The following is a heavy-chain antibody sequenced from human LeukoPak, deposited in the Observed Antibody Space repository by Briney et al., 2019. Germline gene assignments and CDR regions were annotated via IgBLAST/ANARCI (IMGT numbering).Heavy chain of an antibody. CDR2: ISYDGSNK. CDR1: GFTFSSYG. Sequence: GGSLRLSCAGSGFTFSSYGMHWVGQAPGKGLEVVAVISYDGSNKYYADSVKGRFTISRDNSKNPLYLQMNSLRAEDTAVYYCAKGGILRFGERGESYFDYWGQGTLVTVSS. CDR3: AKGGILRFGERGESYFDY. J-gene: IGHJ4*02. V-gene: IGHV3-30*18. D-gene: IGHD3-10*01.